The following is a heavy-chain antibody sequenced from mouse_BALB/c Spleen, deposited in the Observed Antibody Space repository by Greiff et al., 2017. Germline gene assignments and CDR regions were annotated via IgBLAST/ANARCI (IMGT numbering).Heavy chain of an antibody. D-gene: IGHD1-2*01. V-gene: IGHV7-3*02. J-gene: IGHJ3*01. CDR3: ARAFITAATRFAY. Sequence: EVNVVESGGGLVQPGGSLRLSCATSGFTFTDYYMSWVRQPPGKALEWLGFIRNKANGYTTEYSASVKGRLTISRANSQSILDLQMNTRRAEDSATYYCARAFITAATRFAYWGQGTLVTVSA. CDR2: IRNKANGYTT. CDR1: GFTFTDYY.